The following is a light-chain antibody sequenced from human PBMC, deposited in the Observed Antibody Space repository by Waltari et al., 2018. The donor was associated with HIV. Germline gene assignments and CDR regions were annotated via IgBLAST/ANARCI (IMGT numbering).Light chain of an antibody. V-gene: IGKV1-39*01. CDR3: LQTFTTPLT. CDR1: QNVFKF. J-gene: IGKJ3*01. Sequence: GDRVTITCRASQNVFKFLSWYRQKSGKAPELLISDASRLQGGVPSRFSGSGSGTDFVLTVSGLQFEDFATYYCLQTFTTPLTFGPGTKVDIK. CDR2: DAS.